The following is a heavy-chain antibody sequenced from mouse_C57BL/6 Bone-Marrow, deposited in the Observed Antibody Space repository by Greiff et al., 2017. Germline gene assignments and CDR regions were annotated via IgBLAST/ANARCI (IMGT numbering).Heavy chain of an antibody. V-gene: IGHV5-12*01. CDR1: GFTFSDYY. CDR3: ARRAFYYGDFDY. CDR2: ISNGGGST. D-gene: IGHD1-1*01. J-gene: IGHJ2*01. Sequence: EVQLQESGGGLVQPGGSLKLSCAASGFTFSDYYMYWVRQTPEKRLEWVAYISNGGGSTYYPDTVKGRFTISRDNAKNTLYLQMSRLKSEDTAMYYCARRAFYYGDFDYWGQGTTLTVSS.